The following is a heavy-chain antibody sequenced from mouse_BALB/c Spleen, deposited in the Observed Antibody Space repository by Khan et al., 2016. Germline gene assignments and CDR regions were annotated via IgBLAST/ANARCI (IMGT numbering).Heavy chain of an antibody. CDR1: GYAFTNCL. D-gene: IGHD1-1*01. Sequence: QVQLQQSGAELVRPGTSVKVSCKASGYAFTNCLIEWVKQRPGQGLEWIGVINPGSGGTNYNESFKGKATLTADNSSSTAYMQLSSLTSDDSAVYICASQYGSSYVGFAYWGQGTLVTVSA. J-gene: IGHJ3*01. CDR3: ASQYGSSYVGFAY. CDR2: INPGSGGT. V-gene: IGHV1-54*01.